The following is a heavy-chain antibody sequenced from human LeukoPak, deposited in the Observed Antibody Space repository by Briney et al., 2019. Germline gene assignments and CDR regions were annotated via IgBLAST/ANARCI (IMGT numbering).Heavy chain of an antibody. V-gene: IGHV3-48*03. D-gene: IGHD2-2*01. Sequence: GGSLRLSCAASGFTFCSYEMNWVRQAPGKGLEWVSYISSSGSTIYYADSVKGGFTISTDNAKNSLYLQMKSLRAEDTAVYYCARVPMSVVPAFWGQGTLVTVSS. CDR2: ISSSGSTI. CDR3: ARVPMSVVPAF. J-gene: IGHJ4*02. CDR1: GFTFCSYE.